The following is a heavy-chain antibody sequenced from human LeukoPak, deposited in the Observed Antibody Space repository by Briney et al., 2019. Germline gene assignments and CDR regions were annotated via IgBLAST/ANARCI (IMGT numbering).Heavy chain of an antibody. J-gene: IGHJ6*02. CDR2: IYYSGST. CDR3: ARGFSDSSSPVMGYYYGMDV. Sequence: SETLSLTCTVSGGSISSGDYYWSWIRQPPGKGLEWIGYIYYSGSTYYNPSLKSRVTISVDTSKNQFSLKLSSVTAADTAVYYCARGFSDSSSPVMGYYYGMDVWGQGTTVTVSS. V-gene: IGHV4-30-4*01. D-gene: IGHD6-13*01. CDR1: GGSISSGDYY.